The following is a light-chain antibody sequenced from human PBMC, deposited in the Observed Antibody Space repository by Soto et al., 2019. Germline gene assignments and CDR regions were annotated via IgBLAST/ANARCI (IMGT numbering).Light chain of an antibody. CDR3: QQYGSSPIT. CDR2: GAS. J-gene: IGKJ5*01. CDR1: QSVSSSY. V-gene: IGKV3-20*01. Sequence: EIVLTQSPGTLSLSPGERATLSCRASQSVSSSYLAWSQKKACQAPRIPIYGASSRATGIPDRFSGSGSGTDFTLTISRLETEDFAVYYCQQYGSSPITFGQGTRVEIK.